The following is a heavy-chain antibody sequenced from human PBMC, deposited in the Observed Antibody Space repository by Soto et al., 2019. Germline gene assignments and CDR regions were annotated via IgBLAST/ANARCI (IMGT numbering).Heavy chain of an antibody. D-gene: IGHD1-26*01. CDR2: IYYSGST. CDR3: ASGYSADSGDPGYYGLAR. V-gene: IGHV4-39*01. J-gene: IGHJ3*01. CDR1: GASISVNTYY. Sequence: SETLSLTFTVSGASISVNTYYGGWIRQPPGKGLEWIGNIYYSGSTKYTPSLKSRVTISVDTSKNQFSLNLSSVTAADTAVYYCASGYSADSGDPGYYGLARWGQGTSVTV.